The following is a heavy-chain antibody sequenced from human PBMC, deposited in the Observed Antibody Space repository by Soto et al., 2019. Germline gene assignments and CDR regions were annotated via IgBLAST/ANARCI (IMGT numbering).Heavy chain of an antibody. CDR2: IYPGDSDT. CDR1: GYSFSTYW. Sequence: PGESLKISCTCSGYSFSTYWIAWVRQMPGKGLEWMGIIYPGDSDTRYSPSFQGQVTISADKSSSTAYLQLSSLKASDTAMYYCARKKNDFLTGYHAYYGTDVWGQGTTVTVSS. J-gene: IGHJ6*02. CDR3: ARKKNDFLTGYHAYYGTDV. V-gene: IGHV5-51*01. D-gene: IGHD3-9*01.